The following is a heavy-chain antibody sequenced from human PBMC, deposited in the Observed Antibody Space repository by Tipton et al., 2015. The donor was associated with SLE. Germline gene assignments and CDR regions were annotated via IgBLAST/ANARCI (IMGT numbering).Heavy chain of an antibody. CDR2: IYYSGST. CDR1: GGSISSSSYY. J-gene: IGHJ3*02. CDR3: ARDRMAGHHDAFDI. V-gene: IGHV4-31*03. D-gene: IGHD5-24*01. Sequence: TLSLTCTASGGSISSSSYYWGWIRQHPGKGLEWIGYIYYSGSTYYNPSLKSRVTISVDTSKNQFSLKLSSVTAADTAVYYCARDRMAGHHDAFDIWGQGTMVTVSS.